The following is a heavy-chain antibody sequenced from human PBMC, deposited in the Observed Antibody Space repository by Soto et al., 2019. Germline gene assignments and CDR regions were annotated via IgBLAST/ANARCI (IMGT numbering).Heavy chain of an antibody. D-gene: IGHD3-22*01. CDR3: ARTLGSGYYLGYFVY. V-gene: IGHV1-69*13. CDR1: GGTFSSYA. Sequence: SVKVSCKASGGTFSSYAISWVRQAPGQGLEWMGGIIPIFGTANYAQKFQGRVTIAADESTSTAYMELSSLRSEDTAVYYCARTLGSGYYLGYFVYWGPATLVTVSS. CDR2: IIPIFGTA. J-gene: IGHJ4*02.